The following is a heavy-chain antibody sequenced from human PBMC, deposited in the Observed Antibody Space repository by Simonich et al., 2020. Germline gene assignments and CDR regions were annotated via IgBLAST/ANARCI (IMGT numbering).Heavy chain of an antibody. CDR3: ERGGLADRRIVYYYYMDV. V-gene: IGHV1-69*09. Sequence: QVQLGQSVAEVKKPGSSVKVSCKASGVTFSSYANSWVRQAPGQGLEWMGGIIPILVITKYTQKFQGRDTITADKSTSTAYMELSSLRSEDTAVYYCERGGLADRRIVYYYYMDVWGKGTTVTVSS. J-gene: IGHJ6*03. CDR2: IIPILVIT. CDR1: GVTFSSYA. D-gene: IGHD2-15*01.